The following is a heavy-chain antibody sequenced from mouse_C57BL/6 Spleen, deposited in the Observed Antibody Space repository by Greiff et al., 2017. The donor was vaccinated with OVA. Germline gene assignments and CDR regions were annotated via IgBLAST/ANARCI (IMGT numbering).Heavy chain of an antibody. Sequence: VMLVESGAELARPGASVKLSCKASGYTFTSYGISWVKQRTGQGLEWIGEIYPRSGNTYYNEKFKGKATLTADKSSSTAYMELRSLTSEDSAVYFCAGDYSGFAYWGQGTLVTVSA. CDR1: GYTFTSYG. J-gene: IGHJ3*01. V-gene: IGHV1-81*01. CDR3: AGDYSGFAY. D-gene: IGHD1-1*01. CDR2: IYPRSGNT.